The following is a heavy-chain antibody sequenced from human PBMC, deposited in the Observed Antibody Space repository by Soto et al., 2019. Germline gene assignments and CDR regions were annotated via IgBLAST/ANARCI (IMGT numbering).Heavy chain of an antibody. CDR3: ARIRNCNFWSGANLFGS. J-gene: IGHJ5*01. D-gene: IGHD3-3*01. V-gene: IGHV2-70*01. Sequence: SGPTLVNPTQTLTLTCTFSGFSLSTSGMCVSWIRQPPGKALEWLGLIDWDDDKYYSPSLKTRLTISKDTSKNQVVLTMTNMDPVDTAFYFSARIRNCNFWSGANLFGSW. CDR2: IDWDDDK. CDR1: GFSLSTSGMC.